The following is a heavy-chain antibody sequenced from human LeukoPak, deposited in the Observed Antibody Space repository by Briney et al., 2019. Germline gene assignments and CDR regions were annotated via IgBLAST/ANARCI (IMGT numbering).Heavy chain of an antibody. CDR3: AKARCSGGSCYDDY. CDR2: ISGSGGST. J-gene: IGHJ4*02. D-gene: IGHD2-15*01. CDR1: EFTFSSYA. V-gene: IGHV3-23*01. Sequence: GGSLRLSCAASEFTFSSYAMSWVRQAPGKGLEWVSAISGSGGSTYYADSVKGRFTISRDNSKNTLYLQMNSLRAEDTAVYYCAKARCSGGSCYDDYWGQGTLVTVSS.